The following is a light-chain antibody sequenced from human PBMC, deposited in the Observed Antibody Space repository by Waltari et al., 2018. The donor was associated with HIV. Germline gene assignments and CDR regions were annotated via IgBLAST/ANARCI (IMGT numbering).Light chain of an antibody. CDR2: SND. J-gene: IGLJ2*01. V-gene: IGLV1-44*01. Sequence: QSVLTQPPSASGAPGQRVTISCSGSSSNIGTNTVNWYQQFPGMAPKVVIYSNDQRPSGVPDRFSGSKSGTSASLAISGLQSEDEADYYCQSHDSSLSGSSVFGGGTKLTVL. CDR1: SSNIGTNT. CDR3: QSHDSSLSGSSV.